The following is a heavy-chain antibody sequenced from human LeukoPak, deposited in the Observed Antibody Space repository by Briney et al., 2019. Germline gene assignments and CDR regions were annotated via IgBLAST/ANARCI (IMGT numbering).Heavy chain of an antibody. CDR1: GYAFTSYD. J-gene: IGHJ4*02. CDR3: ARGGSSGWYVDY. V-gene: IGHV1-8*01. Sequence: ASVKVSCKASGYAFTSYDINWVRQATGQGLEWMGWMNPNSGNTGYAQKFQGRVTMTRNTSISTAYMELSSLRSEDTAVYYCARGGSSGWYVDYWGQGTLVTVSS. D-gene: IGHD6-19*01. CDR2: MNPNSGNT.